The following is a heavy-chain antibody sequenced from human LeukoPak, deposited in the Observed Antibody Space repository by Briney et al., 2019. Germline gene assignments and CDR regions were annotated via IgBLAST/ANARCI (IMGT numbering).Heavy chain of an antibody. J-gene: IGHJ4*02. CDR2: IKNKADGGTI. D-gene: IGHD3-10*01. CDR1: GFTVSDAL. V-gene: IGHV3-15*01. Sequence: GGSLRLSCAASGFTVSDALMSWVRQAPGKGLDWVGRIKNKADGGTIDYAAPVRGRFTISRDESKNTLYLEMNSLQTEDTAVYYCSSRPIIVVRGTIWDNDYWGQGTLVTVSS. CDR3: SSRPIIVVRGTIWDNDY.